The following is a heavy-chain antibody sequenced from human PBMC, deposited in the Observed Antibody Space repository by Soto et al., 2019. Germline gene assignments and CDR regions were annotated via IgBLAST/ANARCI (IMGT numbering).Heavy chain of an antibody. V-gene: IGHV3-30*09. CDR2: ISYDGSNK. CDR3: ARESVSYNWNLNWFDP. Sequence: QVQLVESGGGVVQPGRSLRLSCAASGFTFSSYAMHWVRQAPGKGLEWVAVISYDGSNKYYADSVKGRFAISRDNSKNTLYLQMNSLRAEDTAVYYCARESVSYNWNLNWFDPWGQGTLVTVSS. CDR1: GFTFSSYA. J-gene: IGHJ5*02. D-gene: IGHD1-20*01.